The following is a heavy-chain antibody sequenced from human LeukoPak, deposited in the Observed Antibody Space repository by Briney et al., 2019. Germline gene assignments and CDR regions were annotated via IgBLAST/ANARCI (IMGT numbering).Heavy chain of an antibody. CDR3: ARGPNWGLDY. CDR2: INPDSCGT. J-gene: IGHJ4*02. CDR1: GYTFTGYY. V-gene: IGHV1-2*02. Sequence: GASVKVSCKASGYTFTGYYIHWVRQAPGQALEWMGWINPDSCGTIYVQKFQGRVTMTRDSPISTVYMELSRLSSDDTAVYYCARGPNWGLDYWGQGTLVTVSS. D-gene: IGHD7-27*01.